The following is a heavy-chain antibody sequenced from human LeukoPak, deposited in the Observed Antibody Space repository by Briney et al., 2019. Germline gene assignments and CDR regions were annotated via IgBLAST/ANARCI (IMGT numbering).Heavy chain of an antibody. Sequence: GGSLRLSCAASGFTFSRNAMTWVRQAPGKGPEWVSAISDSGGGTYYADSVKGRFNISRDNSKNTLYLQMNSLRAEDTAVYYCARSAYSTYFDFWGRGTLVTVSS. CDR3: ARSAYSTYFDF. J-gene: IGHJ4*02. V-gene: IGHV3-23*01. CDR1: GFTFSRNA. D-gene: IGHD2-15*01. CDR2: ISDSGGGT.